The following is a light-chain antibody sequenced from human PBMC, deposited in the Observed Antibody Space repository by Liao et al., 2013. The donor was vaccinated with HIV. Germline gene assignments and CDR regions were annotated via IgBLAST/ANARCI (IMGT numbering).Light chain of an antibody. CDR3: QVWDSSSDHWG. V-gene: IGLV3-21*04. Sequence: SYVLTQPPSVSVAPGKTARITCGANNIGSKSVHWYQQKPGQAPELVIHYDKDRPSGIPVRFSGSKSGTTATLTISRVEAGDEADYYCQVWDSSSDHWGFGGGTKLTVL. J-gene: IGLJ3*02. CDR2: YDK. CDR1: NIGSKS.